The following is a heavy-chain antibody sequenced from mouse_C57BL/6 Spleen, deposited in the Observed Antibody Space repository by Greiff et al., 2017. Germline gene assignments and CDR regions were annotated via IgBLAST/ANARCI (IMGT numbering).Heavy chain of an antibody. CDR1: GYTFTDYY. CDR2: INPNNGGT. CDR3: ARPLLLRSWFAY. V-gene: IGHV1-26*01. Sequence: VQLQQSGPELVKPGASVKISCKASGYTFTDYYMNWVKQSHGKSLEWIGDINPNNGGTSYNQKFKGKATLTVDKSSSTAYMALRSLTSEDSAVYYCARPLLLRSWFAYWGQGTLVTVSA. J-gene: IGHJ3*01. D-gene: IGHD1-1*01.